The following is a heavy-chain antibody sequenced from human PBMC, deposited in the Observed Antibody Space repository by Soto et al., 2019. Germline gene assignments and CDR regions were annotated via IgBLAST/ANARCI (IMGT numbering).Heavy chain of an antibody. D-gene: IGHD1-26*01. V-gene: IGHV3-9*01. CDR1: GFTFDDYA. CDR3: VKDTYIMVGATHFDF. CDR2: ISWNSDLI. J-gene: IGHJ4*02. Sequence: EVQLVESGGGLVQPGRSLRLSCAASGFTFDDYAMHWVRQAPGKGLEWVSGISWNSDLIGYADSVKGRFTISRDNAKNSLHLQMNSLTTEDTVLYYCVKDTYIMVGATHFDFWGQGTLVTVSS.